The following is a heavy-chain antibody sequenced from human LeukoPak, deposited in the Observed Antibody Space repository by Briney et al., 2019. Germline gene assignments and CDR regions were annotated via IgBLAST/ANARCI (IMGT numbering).Heavy chain of an antibody. Sequence: SETLSLTCAVYGGSFSSYYWGWIRQPPGKGLEWIGSIYYSGSTYYNPSLKSRVTISVDTSKNQFSLKLSSVTAADTAVYYCARLRIVITMVRGADIWFDPWGQGTLVTVSS. CDR3: ARLRIVITMVRGADIWFDP. CDR1: GGSFSSYY. D-gene: IGHD3-10*01. J-gene: IGHJ5*02. V-gene: IGHV4-39*01. CDR2: IYYSGST.